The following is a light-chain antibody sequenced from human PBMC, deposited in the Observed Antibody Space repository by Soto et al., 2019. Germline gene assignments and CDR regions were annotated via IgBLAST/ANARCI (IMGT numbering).Light chain of an antibody. CDR1: QNMDIY. V-gene: IGKV1-39*01. CDR2: GAS. Sequence: IQMTQSPSSLSASVGDTVTITCRASQNMDIYLNWYQQQPGKAPRLLIYGASVLQSGVPSSFSGSGSEPDFTLTISSLQPDDSATYFCQQSYIVSYTFGQGTKLEIK. CDR3: QQSYIVSYT. J-gene: IGKJ2*01.